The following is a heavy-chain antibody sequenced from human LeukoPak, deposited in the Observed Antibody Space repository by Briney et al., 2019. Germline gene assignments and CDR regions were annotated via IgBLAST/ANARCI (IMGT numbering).Heavy chain of an antibody. CDR3: AARSGWDAFDI. J-gene: IGHJ3*02. Sequence: GGSLRLSCAASGFTVSSNYMSWVRQAPGKGLEWVSVIYSGGSTYDADSVKGRFTISRDNSKNTLYLQMNSLRAEDTAVYYCAARSGWDAFDIWGQGTMVTVSS. CDR2: IYSGGST. D-gene: IGHD6-19*01. V-gene: IGHV3-53*01. CDR1: GFTVSSNY.